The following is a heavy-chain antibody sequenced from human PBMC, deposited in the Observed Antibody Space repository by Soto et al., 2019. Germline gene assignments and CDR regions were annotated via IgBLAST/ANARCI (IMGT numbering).Heavy chain of an antibody. J-gene: IGHJ3*02. CDR3: ARDVSPGSSSLYLDAFDI. V-gene: IGHV3-7*05. Sequence: EVQLVESGGGLVHPGGSLRLSCEASGFAFSSNWMTWIRQVPGKGLEWVANIKKDGSVRSYLDSVRGRFTVSRDNAKNSLSLRMDSLRDEDTALYYCARDVSPGSSSLYLDAFDIWGQGTMVTVSS. D-gene: IGHD3-10*01. CDR2: IKKDGSVR. CDR1: GFAFSSNW.